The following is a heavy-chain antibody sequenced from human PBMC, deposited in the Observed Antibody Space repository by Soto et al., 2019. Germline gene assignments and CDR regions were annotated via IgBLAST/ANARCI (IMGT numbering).Heavy chain of an antibody. CDR3: AGWYSSGYIDY. CDR1: GYIFTTYH. J-gene: IGHJ4*02. V-gene: IGHV1-46*01. D-gene: IGHD6-19*01. Sequence: ASVKVSCKASGYIFTTYHLHWVRQAPGQGLEWMGVINPSTGSTTYAQKFQGRVTVTRDTSTNTVYVELSSLTSDDAAVYYCAGWYSSGYIDYWGQGTRVTVSS. CDR2: INPSTGST.